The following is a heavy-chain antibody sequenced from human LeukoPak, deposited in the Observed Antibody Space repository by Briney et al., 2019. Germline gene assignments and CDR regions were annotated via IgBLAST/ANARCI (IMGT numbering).Heavy chain of an antibody. Sequence: ASVTVSCKASGYIFTSYGFSWVRQAPGQGLEWMGWVSAYNGNTNYAQKLQGRVTMTTDTSTSIAYMELRSLRSDDTAVYYCARDTPHKYSGSYFDYWGQGTLVTVSS. D-gene: IGHD1-26*01. CDR3: ARDTPHKYSGSYFDY. CDR2: VSAYNGNT. J-gene: IGHJ4*02. V-gene: IGHV1-18*04. CDR1: GYIFTSYG.